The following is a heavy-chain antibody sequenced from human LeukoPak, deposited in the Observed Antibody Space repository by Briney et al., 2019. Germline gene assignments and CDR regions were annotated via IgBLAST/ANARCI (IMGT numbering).Heavy chain of an antibody. J-gene: IGHJ4*02. V-gene: IGHV3-23*01. CDR3: ARAISQFVIGGAAY. CDR1: GFTFKNFA. D-gene: IGHD3-10*01. CDR2: SDGSGRLT. Sequence: GGSLRLSCAASGFTFKNFAMSWVRQAPGRGLELVSSSDGSGRLTYYDDSVKGRFTISRDNSKDTLYLEMDSLRAEDSAVYYCARAISQFVIGGAAYWGQGTQVTVSS.